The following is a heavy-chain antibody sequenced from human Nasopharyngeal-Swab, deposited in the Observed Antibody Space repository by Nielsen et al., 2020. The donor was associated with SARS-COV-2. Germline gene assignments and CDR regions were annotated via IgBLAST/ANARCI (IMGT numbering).Heavy chain of an antibody. V-gene: IGHV4-39*07. J-gene: IGHJ3*02. D-gene: IGHD6-19*01. CDR2: INHSGNT. CDR3: ARDGYSSGRYTKGAFDI. Sequence: SETLSLTCSVSGDSISSSSYYWGWIRQPPGKGLEWIGEINHSGNTNYNPSLKSRVTISVDTSKNQFSLKLSSVTAADTAVYYCARDGYSSGRYTKGAFDIWGQGTMVTVSS. CDR1: GDSISSSSYY.